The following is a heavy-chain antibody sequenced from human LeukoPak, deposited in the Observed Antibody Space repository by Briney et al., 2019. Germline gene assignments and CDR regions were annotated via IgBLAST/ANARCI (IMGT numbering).Heavy chain of an antibody. CDR2: ISSSGSTI. CDR3: ARGYTYGLDF. Sequence: GGSLRLSCAASAFTFSSYEINWVRQDPGKGLEWVSYISSSGSTIYYADSVKGRFTISRHNAKNSLFLQMNSLRAEDTAVYYCARGYTYGLDFWGQGTLVTVSS. J-gene: IGHJ4*02. D-gene: IGHD5-18*01. V-gene: IGHV3-48*03. CDR1: AFTFSSYE.